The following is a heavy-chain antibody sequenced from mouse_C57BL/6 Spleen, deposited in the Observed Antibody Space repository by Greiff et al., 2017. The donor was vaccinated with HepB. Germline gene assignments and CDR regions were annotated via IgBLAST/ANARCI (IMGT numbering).Heavy chain of an antibody. Sequence: EVQLVESGGGLVQPGGSLKLSCAASGFTFSDYYMYWVRQTPEKRLEWVAYISNGGGSTYYPDTVKGRFTISRDNAKNTLYLQMSRLKSEDTAMYYCARQGIYYDYDGGSWWYFDVWGTGTTVTVSS. D-gene: IGHD2-4*01. CDR3: ARQGIYYDYDGGSWWYFDV. CDR1: GFTFSDYY. J-gene: IGHJ1*03. V-gene: IGHV5-12*01. CDR2: ISNGGGST.